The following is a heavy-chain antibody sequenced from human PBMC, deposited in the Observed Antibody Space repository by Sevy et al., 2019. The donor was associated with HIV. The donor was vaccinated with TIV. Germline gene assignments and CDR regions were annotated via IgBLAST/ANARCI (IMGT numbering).Heavy chain of an antibody. Sequence: GGSLRLSCAASGFAFYDYSMSWIRQAPGKGLAWVATLSFGGGKINYADSVKGRFTISSDNSKNSFYLQMDTLRVEDTALYYCAREGCTRPHDYWGQGTRVTVSS. CDR3: AREGCTRPHDY. V-gene: IGHV3-23*01. J-gene: IGHJ4*02. CDR2: LSFGGGKI. CDR1: GFAFYDYS. D-gene: IGHD2-8*01.